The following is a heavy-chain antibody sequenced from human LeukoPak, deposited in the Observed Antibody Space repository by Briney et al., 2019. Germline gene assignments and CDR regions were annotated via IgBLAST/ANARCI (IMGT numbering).Heavy chain of an antibody. Sequence: GGSLRLSCAASGFTFSSYGMHWVRQAPGKGLEWVAVIWYDGSNKYYADSVKGRFTISRDNSKNTLYLQMNSLRAEDTAVYYCARVEGHYDSSGYYYFDYWGQGTLVTVSS. D-gene: IGHD3-22*01. CDR1: GFTFSSYG. V-gene: IGHV3-33*08. J-gene: IGHJ4*02. CDR3: ARVEGHYDSSGYYYFDY. CDR2: IWYDGSNK.